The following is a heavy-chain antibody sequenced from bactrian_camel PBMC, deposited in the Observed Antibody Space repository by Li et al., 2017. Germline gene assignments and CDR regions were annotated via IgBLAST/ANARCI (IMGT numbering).Heavy chain of an antibody. CDR3: ARGWEKNFGT. Sequence: VQLVESGGGSVQAGGSLKLSCAASGYIFSGCGMGWYRQAPGKERELVSTISSDGTTSYADSVKGRFAISRNNANNTLYLQLNDLKTDDTAMYFCARGWEKNFGTRGQGTQVTVS. V-gene: IGHV3S53*01. CDR1: GYIFSGCG. CDR2: ISSDGTT. D-gene: IGHD5*01. J-gene: IGHJ6*01.